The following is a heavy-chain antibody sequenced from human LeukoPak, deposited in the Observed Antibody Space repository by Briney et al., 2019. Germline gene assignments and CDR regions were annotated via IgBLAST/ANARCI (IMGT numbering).Heavy chain of an antibody. Sequence: GGSLRLSCAASGFTFSSYAMNWVRQAPGKGLGWVSSISGSGDSTYYADSVKGRFTISRDNSKNTLYLQMNSLRTDDTAVYYCAKAGPSPGVWYSDLWGRGTPVTVSS. CDR2: ISGSGDST. CDR3: AKAGPSPGVWYSDL. CDR1: GFTFSSYA. V-gene: IGHV3-23*01. J-gene: IGHJ2*01. D-gene: IGHD3-3*01.